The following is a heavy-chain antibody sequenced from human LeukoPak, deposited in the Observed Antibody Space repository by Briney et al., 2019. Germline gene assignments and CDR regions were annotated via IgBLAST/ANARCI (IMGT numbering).Heavy chain of an antibody. CDR1: GFTFRNYW. Sequence: GGSLRLSCAASGFTFRNYWMSWVRQAPGKGLEWVANIKQDGSLKYYVDSLKGRFTISRDNAKTSVYLQMSSLRAEDTAVYFCARIGCSSSSFDYWGQGTPVTVSP. J-gene: IGHJ4*02. V-gene: IGHV3-7*01. D-gene: IGHD6-6*01. CDR2: IKQDGSLK. CDR3: ARIGCSSSSFDY.